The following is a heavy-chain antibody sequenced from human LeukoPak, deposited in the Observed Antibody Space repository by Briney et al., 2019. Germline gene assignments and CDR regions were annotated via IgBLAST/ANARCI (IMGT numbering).Heavy chain of an antibody. J-gene: IGHJ4*02. CDR1: GFTFSSYA. CDR2: ISGSGDTT. V-gene: IGHV3-23*01. D-gene: IGHD5-12*01. CDR3: AKGGGGYPFD. Sequence: PGGSLRLSCAASGFTFSSYAVTWVRQAPGKGLDWVSVISGSGDTTYYADSVKGRFTISRDNSKNTVSLQMHSLRGEDTAVYYCAKGGGGYPFDWGQGTRVTVSS.